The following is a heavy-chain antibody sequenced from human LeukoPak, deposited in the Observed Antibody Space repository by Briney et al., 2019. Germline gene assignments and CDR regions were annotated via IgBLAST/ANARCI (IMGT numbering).Heavy chain of an antibody. D-gene: IGHD3-22*01. CDR1: GFTFSNYA. J-gene: IGHJ3*02. CDR2: IETDGSSA. CDR3: ARDPHYYDGSGYQDAFDI. V-gene: IGHV3-74*01. Sequence: PGGSLRLSCTASGFTFSNYAMTWVRQAPGKGLVCVSRIETDGSSASYADSVKGRFTISRDNAKNTVFLQMNSLRAEDTAVYYCARDPHYYDGSGYQDAFDIWGQGTMVTVSS.